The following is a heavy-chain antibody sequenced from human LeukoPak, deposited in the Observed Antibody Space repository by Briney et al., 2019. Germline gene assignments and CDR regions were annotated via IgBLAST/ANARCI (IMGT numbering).Heavy chain of an antibody. Sequence: GGSLRLSCTVSGFTFSSYAMHWVRQAPGKGLEWVAVISYDGSNKYYADSVKGRFTISRDNSKNTLYLQMNSLRAEDTAVYYCASGKTTVTTGAYWGQGTLVTVSS. V-gene: IGHV3-30*04. D-gene: IGHD4-17*01. CDR1: GFTFSSYA. CDR2: ISYDGSNK. J-gene: IGHJ4*02. CDR3: ASGKTTVTTGAY.